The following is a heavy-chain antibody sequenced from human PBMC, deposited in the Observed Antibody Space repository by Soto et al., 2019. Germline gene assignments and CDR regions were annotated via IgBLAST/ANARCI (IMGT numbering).Heavy chain of an antibody. J-gene: IGHJ6*02. D-gene: IGHD2-21*02. CDR1: GGSIGSDYYH. CDR3: AREDAGGDSLDV. CDR2: IHHSGSI. V-gene: IGHV4-30-4*08. Sequence: QVQLQQSGPGLVKPSQTLSLTCTVSGGSIGSDYYHWTWIRQSPGKGLEWIGYIHHSGSILYNPSLKSRVTISVDTSKNQFSLHLSSVTAADTAGYFCAREDAGGDSLDVWGQGTTVTVSS.